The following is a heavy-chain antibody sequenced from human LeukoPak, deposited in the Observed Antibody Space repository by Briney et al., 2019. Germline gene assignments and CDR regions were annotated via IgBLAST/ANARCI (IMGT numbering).Heavy chain of an antibody. J-gene: IGHJ4*02. Sequence: GGSLRLSCAASGFTFSDYYMTWIRQAPGKGLEWVASINQDGTEKFSVDSVKGRFTISRDNARNSMYFEMNSLRAEDTAFYYCARNRRNYYAEEVYFDYWGQGALVTVSS. CDR1: GFTFSDYY. D-gene: IGHD3-10*01. CDR3: ARNRRNYYAEEVYFDY. V-gene: IGHV3-7*03. CDR2: INQDGTEK.